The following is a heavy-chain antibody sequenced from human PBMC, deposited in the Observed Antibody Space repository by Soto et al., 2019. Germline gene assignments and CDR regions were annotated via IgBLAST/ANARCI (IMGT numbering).Heavy chain of an antibody. J-gene: IGHJ6*02. Sequence: PSQTLLVRCAISGKGVSCNIAAWNWIRQSPSRGLEWLGRTYYRSKWYNDYAVSVKSRITINPDTSKNQFSLQLNSVTPEDTAVYYCAREGDTDTAMVTTPQHYYYYYGMDVWGQGTTVTVSS. V-gene: IGHV6-1*01. D-gene: IGHD5-18*01. CDR3: AREGDTDTAMVTTPQHYYYYYGMDV. CDR1: GKGVSCNIAA. CDR2: TYYRSKWYN.